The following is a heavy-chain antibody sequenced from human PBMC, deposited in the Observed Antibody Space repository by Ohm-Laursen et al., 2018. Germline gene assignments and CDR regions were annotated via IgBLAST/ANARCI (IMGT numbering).Heavy chain of an antibody. CDR1: AASAESAK. D-gene: IGHD4-17*01. J-gene: IGHJ4*02. Sequence: SETLSLTCVVSAASAESAKWTWVRQSAGKPLEWIGRIYSSESTNYNPSLKSRVTMSVDTSKSHFSLKLSSVTAADTAVYYCASSTTVTRIDYWGQGTLVTVSS. CDR2: IYSSEST. V-gene: IGHV4-4*07. CDR3: ASSTTVTRIDY.